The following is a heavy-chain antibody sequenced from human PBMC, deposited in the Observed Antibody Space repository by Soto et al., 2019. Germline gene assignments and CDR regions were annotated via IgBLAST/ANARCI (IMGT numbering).Heavy chain of an antibody. CDR1: GFTFSSYG. CDR3: AKDSGRYYFDY. Sequence: GGSLRLSCAASGFTFSSYGMHWVRQAPGKGLEWVAVISYDGSNKYYADSVKGRFTISRDNSKNTLYLQMNSLRAEDTAVYYCAKDSGRYYFDYWGQGTLVTVSS. J-gene: IGHJ4*02. CDR2: ISYDGSNK. V-gene: IGHV3-30*18. D-gene: IGHD1-26*01.